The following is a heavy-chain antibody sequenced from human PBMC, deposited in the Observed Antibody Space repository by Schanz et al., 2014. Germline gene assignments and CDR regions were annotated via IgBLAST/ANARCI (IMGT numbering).Heavy chain of an antibody. CDR3: AKSLESCPGGRCSRGYFDY. J-gene: IGHJ4*02. CDR1: GFSFGTYA. D-gene: IGHD2-8*02. CDR2: ISASGGTT. V-gene: IGHV3-23*01. Sequence: EVQLLESGGGLVQPGGSLRLSCAASGFSFGTYAMSWVRQAPGRGLEWVSAISASGGTTYYADSVKGRFTISRDNFKGALYLQMSSLRAEDTAVYYCAKSLESCPGGRCSRGYFDYWGQGTLVTVSS.